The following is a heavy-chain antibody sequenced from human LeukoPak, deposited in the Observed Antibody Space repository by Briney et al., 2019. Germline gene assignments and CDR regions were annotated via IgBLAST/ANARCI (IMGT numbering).Heavy chain of an antibody. CDR2: IYVSGNS. CDR1: GGSISSYY. Sequence: ASETLSLTCTVSGGSISSYYWSWVRQTAGKGLEWIGRIYVSGNSNYNPSLKSRVTMSVEESKNQISLKLRSVTAADTAVYYCARVGGLSAYYYYMDVWGKGTTVTVS. D-gene: IGHD3/OR15-3a*01. CDR3: ARVGGLSAYYYYMDV. J-gene: IGHJ6*03. V-gene: IGHV4-4*07.